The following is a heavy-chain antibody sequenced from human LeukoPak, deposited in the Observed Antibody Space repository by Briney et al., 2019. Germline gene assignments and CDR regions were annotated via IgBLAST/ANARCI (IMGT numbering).Heavy chain of an antibody. V-gene: IGHV3-53*01. D-gene: IGHD2-15*01. CDR1: GFTVSSNY. CDR3: AKDYGSYSVDY. Sequence: GGSLRLSCAASGFTVSSNYMSWVRQAPGKGLEWVSVIYSGGSTYYADSVKGRFTISRDNSKNTLYLQMNSLRAEDTAVYYCAKDYGSYSVDYWGQGTLVTVSS. CDR2: IYSGGST. J-gene: IGHJ4*02.